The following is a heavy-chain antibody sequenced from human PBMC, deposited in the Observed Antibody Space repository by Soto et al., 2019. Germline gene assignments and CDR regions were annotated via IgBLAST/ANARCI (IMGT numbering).Heavy chain of an antibody. J-gene: IGHJ2*01. Sequence: QVQLQQWGAGLLKPSETLSLTCAVYGGSFSGYYWSWIRKPPGKGLEWIGEINHSGSTNYNPSLKSRVTISVDTSKNQFSLKLSSVTAADTAVYYCARVRYYDYIWGSYRYWYFDLWGRGTLVTVSS. V-gene: IGHV4-34*01. CDR3: ARVRYYDYIWGSYRYWYFDL. CDR2: INHSGST. CDR1: GGSFSGYY. D-gene: IGHD3-16*02.